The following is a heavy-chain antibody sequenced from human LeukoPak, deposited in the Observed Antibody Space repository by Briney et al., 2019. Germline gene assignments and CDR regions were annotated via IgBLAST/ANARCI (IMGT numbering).Heavy chain of an antibody. CDR3: ARDGGYFDRLAYFFDY. CDR1: GFTFSSYA. D-gene: IGHD3-9*01. Sequence: GGSLRLSCAASGFTFSSYAMHWVRQAPGKGLEWVAVISYVGTNKYYADSVKGRLTISRDNSKNTLYLQMNSLRVEDTAVYYCARDGGYFDRLAYFFDYWGQGALVPVSS. J-gene: IGHJ4*02. V-gene: IGHV3-30*04. CDR2: ISYVGTNK.